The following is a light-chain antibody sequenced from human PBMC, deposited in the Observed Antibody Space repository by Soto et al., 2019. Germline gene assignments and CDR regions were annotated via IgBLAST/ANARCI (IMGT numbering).Light chain of an antibody. J-gene: IGKJ1*01. CDR1: QSLSSSY. Sequence: IVLTQSAGTLSLSPGERATLSCRASQSLSSSYLAWYQQKPGQAPRLLIYGASSRATGIPDRFSGSGSGTDFTLTISRLEPEDFAVYYCQQYGSSPRTFGQGTKV. CDR2: GAS. CDR3: QQYGSSPRT. V-gene: IGKV3-20*01.